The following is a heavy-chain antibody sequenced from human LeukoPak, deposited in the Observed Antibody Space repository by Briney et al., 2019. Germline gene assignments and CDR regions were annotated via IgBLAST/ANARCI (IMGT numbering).Heavy chain of an antibody. Sequence: PGGSLRLSCAASGFTFSSYAMSWVRQAPGKGLGWVSAIDDRAETTYYADSVKGRFTISRDNSKNTLYLQLTSLRVDDTAVYYCAKVATWTYFDSWGQGTLVTVSS. J-gene: IGHJ4*02. CDR3: AKVATWTYFDS. CDR1: GFTFSSYA. D-gene: IGHD3/OR15-3a*01. V-gene: IGHV3-23*01. CDR2: IDDRAETT.